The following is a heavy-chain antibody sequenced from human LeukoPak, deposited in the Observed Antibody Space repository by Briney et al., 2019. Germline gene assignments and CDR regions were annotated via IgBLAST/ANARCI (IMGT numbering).Heavy chain of an antibody. J-gene: IGHJ5*02. CDR3: ARDQGGDCSSTSCYEGNWFDP. Sequence: PGGSLRLPCAASGFTFSSYAMHWVRQAPGKGLEYVSAISSNGGSTYYANSVKGRFTISRDNSKNTLYLQMGSLRAEDMAVYYCARDQGGDCSSTSCYEGNWFDPWGQGTLVTVSS. D-gene: IGHD2-2*01. V-gene: IGHV3-64*01. CDR2: ISSNGGST. CDR1: GFTFSSYA.